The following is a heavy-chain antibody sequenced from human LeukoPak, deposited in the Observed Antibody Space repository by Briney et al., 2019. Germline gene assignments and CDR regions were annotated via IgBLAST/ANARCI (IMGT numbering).Heavy chain of an antibody. J-gene: IGHJ4*02. D-gene: IGHD3-22*01. Sequence: SETLSLTCTVSGGAISSYYWSWIRQPPGKGLEWIGYIYYSGSTNYNPSLKSRVTISVDTSKNQFSLKLTSVTAADTAVYYCARVRPEISSGYYDFDYWGQGSLVTVSS. CDR1: GGAISSYY. V-gene: IGHV4-59*01. CDR2: IYYSGST. CDR3: ARVRPEISSGYYDFDY.